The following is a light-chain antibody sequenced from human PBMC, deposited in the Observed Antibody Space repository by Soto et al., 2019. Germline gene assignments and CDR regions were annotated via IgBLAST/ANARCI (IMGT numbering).Light chain of an antibody. Sequence: EIVMTQSPATLSVSPGERATLSCRASQSVSSNLAWYQQKPGQAPRLLIYGASTRATGFPARFSGSGSGTEFTLTISSLQSEDFAVYYCQHYNNWPWTFDQGTKVEIK. CDR2: GAS. J-gene: IGKJ1*01. V-gene: IGKV3-15*01. CDR1: QSVSSN. CDR3: QHYNNWPWT.